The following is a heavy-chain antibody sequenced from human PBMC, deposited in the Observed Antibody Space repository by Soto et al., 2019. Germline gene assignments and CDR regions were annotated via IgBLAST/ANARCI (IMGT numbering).Heavy chain of an antibody. V-gene: IGHV4-34*01. D-gene: IGHD3-3*01. J-gene: IGHJ5*02. CDR3: ASGLYYDFWSGYPNWFDP. CDR1: GGSFSCYY. Sequence: SETLSVTCGVDGGSFSCYYWSLLRQPPGKGLEWIGEINHSGSTNYNPSLKSRVTISVDTSKNQFSLKLSSVTAADTAVYYCASGLYYDFWSGYPNWFDPWGQGTLVTVSS. CDR2: INHSGST.